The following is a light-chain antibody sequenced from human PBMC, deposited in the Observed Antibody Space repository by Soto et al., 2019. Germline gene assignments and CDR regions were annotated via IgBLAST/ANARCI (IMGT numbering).Light chain of an antibody. CDR2: KTS. Sequence: DIHMTQSPSTLSASVGDRVTITCRASQSISVWLAWYQQKAGKAPNLLIYKTSSLETGVPSRFSGSGSGTEFTLTISSLQPDYFATYYCQHYNDYSWTFGQGTKVEIK. CDR1: QSISVW. V-gene: IGKV1-5*03. J-gene: IGKJ1*01. CDR3: QHYNDYSWT.